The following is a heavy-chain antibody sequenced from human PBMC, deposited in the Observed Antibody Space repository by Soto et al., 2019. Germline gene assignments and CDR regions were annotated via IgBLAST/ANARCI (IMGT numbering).Heavy chain of an antibody. CDR1: GYSFTSYW. D-gene: IGHD6-13*01. CDR3: ARIRGSWTRYYYYYGMDV. J-gene: IGHJ6*02. V-gene: IGHV5-51*01. Sequence: GESLKISCNGSGYSFTSYWIGWVRQMPGKGLEWMGIIYPGDSDTRYSPSFQGQVTISADKSISTAYLQWSSLKASDTAMYYCARIRGSWTRYYYYYGMDVWGQGTTVTVSS. CDR2: IYPGDSDT.